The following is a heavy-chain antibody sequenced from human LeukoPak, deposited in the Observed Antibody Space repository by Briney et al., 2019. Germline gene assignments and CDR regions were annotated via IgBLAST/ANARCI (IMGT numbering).Heavy chain of an antibody. V-gene: IGHV3-21*01. CDR2: ISSSSSYI. Sequence: PGGSLRLSCTASGFTFSTFAMNWVRQAPGKGLEWVSSISSSSSYIYYADSVKGRFTISRDNAKNSLYLQMNSLRAEDTAVYYCARVFREGYYDSSGADYWGQGTLVTVSS. D-gene: IGHD3-22*01. CDR1: GFTFSTFA. CDR3: ARVFREGYYDSSGADY. J-gene: IGHJ4*02.